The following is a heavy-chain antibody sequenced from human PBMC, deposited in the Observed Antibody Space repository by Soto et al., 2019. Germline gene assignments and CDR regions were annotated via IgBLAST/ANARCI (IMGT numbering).Heavy chain of an antibody. CDR2: IYYSGST. V-gene: IGHV4-61*01. Sequence: QVQLQESGPGLVKPSETLSLTCTVSGGSVSSGSYYWSWIRQPPGKGLEWIGYIYYSGSTNYNPSLKSRVTISVDTSKNQFSLKLSSVTAADTAVYYCARDFWIAARPGAFEIWGQGTMVTVSS. CDR3: ARDFWIAARPGAFEI. D-gene: IGHD6-6*01. CDR1: GGSVSSGSYY. J-gene: IGHJ3*02.